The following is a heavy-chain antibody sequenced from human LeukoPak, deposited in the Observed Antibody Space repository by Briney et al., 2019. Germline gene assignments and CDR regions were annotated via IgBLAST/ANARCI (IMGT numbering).Heavy chain of an antibody. Sequence: GGSLRLSCAASGFTFDDHAMHWVRQAPGKGLEWVSGISWNSGSIGYADSVRGRFTVSRDHATNSLFLQMNSLRAEDSAIYYCSRIRGNSDYDYPDYWGQGTLVTVSS. D-gene: IGHD3-3*01. CDR3: SRIRGNSDYDYPDY. CDR1: GFTFDDHA. CDR2: ISWNSGSI. J-gene: IGHJ4*02. V-gene: IGHV3-9*01.